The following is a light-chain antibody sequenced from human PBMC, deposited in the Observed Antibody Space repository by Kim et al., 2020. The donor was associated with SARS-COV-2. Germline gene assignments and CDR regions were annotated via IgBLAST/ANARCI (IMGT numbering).Light chain of an antibody. CDR1: SSDVGAYNY. V-gene: IGLV2-14*01. J-gene: IGLJ1*01. CDR2: DVI. Sequence: QSVLTQPASVSGSPGQSITISCTGTSSDVGAYNYVSWYQQNPGEVPKLMIYDVIKRPSGISDRFSGSKSGNTASLTISGLQAEDEADYYCSSYTRTVTYVFGTGTQLTVL. CDR3: SSYTRTVTYV.